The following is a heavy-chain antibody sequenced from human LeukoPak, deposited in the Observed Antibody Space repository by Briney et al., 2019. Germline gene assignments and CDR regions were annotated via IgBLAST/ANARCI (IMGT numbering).Heavy chain of an antibody. CDR1: GDSISNYY. Sequence: SETLSLTCAVSGDSISNYYWSWIRQPPGKGLEWIGYIYTSGSTNYNPSLKSRVTMSVDTSKNQFSLKLSSVTAADTAVYYCARVESSTSHYYYYMDVWGKGTTVTVSS. V-gene: IGHV4-4*09. CDR3: ARVESSTSHYYYYMDV. CDR2: IYTSGST. J-gene: IGHJ6*03. D-gene: IGHD2-2*01.